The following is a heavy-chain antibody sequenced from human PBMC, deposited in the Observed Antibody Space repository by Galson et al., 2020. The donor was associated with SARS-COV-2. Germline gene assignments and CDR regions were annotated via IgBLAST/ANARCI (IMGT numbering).Heavy chain of an antibody. J-gene: IGHJ4*02. CDR3: ARGPGSSPELHH. CDR2: ISSSGSTI. D-gene: IGHD6-13*01. Sequence: GGSLRLSCVGSGFIFSSYSMNWVRQAPGKGLEWLSYISSSGSTIYYQGSVRGRFTISRDNGENSLFLQMNSLRDDDTAVYYCARGPGSSPELHHWGQGTRVTVSS. CDR1: GFIFSSYS. V-gene: IGHV3-48*02.